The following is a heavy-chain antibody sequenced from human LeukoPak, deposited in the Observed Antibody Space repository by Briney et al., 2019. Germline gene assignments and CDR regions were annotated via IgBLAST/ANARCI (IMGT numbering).Heavy chain of an antibody. D-gene: IGHD3-9*01. CDR3: ARVDILTGYACYY. CDR2: ISSSSSYI. Sequence: GGPLRLSCAAPGFTFSSYSMNWVPQAPGKGREWGSSISSSSSYIYYADSVKGRFTISRDNAKNSLYLQMTSLRAEDTAVYYCARVDILTGYACYYWGQGTLGTVSS. CDR1: GFTFSSYS. J-gene: IGHJ4*02. V-gene: IGHV3-21*01.